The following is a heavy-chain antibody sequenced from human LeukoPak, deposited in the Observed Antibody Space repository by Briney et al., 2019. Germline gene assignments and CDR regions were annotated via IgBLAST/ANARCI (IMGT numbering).Heavy chain of an antibody. CDR2: ISPNYDYT. V-gene: IGHV3-23*01. CDR3: AKYYEILTCSLPQAHDY. D-gene: IGHD3-9*01. J-gene: IGHJ4*02. Sequence: GGSLRLSCAASGFTYNSYAMSWVRQAPAKELAGVSAISPNYDYTYYADSVKGRFTISRDNSKNTLYLQMDSRRAEDSAVYYCAKYYEILTCSLPQAHDYWSQGTLVSVSS. CDR1: GFTYNSYA.